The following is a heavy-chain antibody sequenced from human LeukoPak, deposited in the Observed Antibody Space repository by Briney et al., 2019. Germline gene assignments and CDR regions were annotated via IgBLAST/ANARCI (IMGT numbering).Heavy chain of an antibody. Sequence: GGSLRLSCAASGFTFSDYYMSWIRQAPGKGLEWVSYISSSGSTIYYADSVKGRFTISRDNAKNSLYLQMNSLRAEDTAVYYCAKDQARYYYESSGYSPYYYMDVWGKGTTVTVSS. D-gene: IGHD3-22*01. J-gene: IGHJ6*03. CDR2: ISSSGSTI. CDR1: GFTFSDYY. CDR3: AKDQARYYYESSGYSPYYYMDV. V-gene: IGHV3-11*01.